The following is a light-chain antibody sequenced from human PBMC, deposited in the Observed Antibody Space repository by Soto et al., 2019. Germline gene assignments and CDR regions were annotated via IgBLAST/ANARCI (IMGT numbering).Light chain of an antibody. V-gene: IGLV1-51*01. Sequence: QSVLTQPPSVSAASGQKVTISCSGSSSNIGNNYISWYRQLPGTAPKVLIYDNSKRPSGIPDRFSGSKSGTSATLGITGLQTGDEADYYCGTCDDSLSAMVFGGGTNVTVL. J-gene: IGLJ3*02. CDR1: SSNIGNNY. CDR2: DNS. CDR3: GTCDDSLSAMV.